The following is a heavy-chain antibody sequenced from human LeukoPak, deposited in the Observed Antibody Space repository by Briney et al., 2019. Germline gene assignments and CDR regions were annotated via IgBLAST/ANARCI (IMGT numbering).Heavy chain of an antibody. J-gene: IGHJ4*02. CDR3: ASHTYYYSSGSFGH. Sequence: GASLKVSCKASGYTFTSYDINWVRQATGQGLEWMRWMNPNSGNTGYAQRFQGRVTMTRDTSISTAYLELSSLRSEDTAVYYCASHTYYYSSGSFGHWGQGTLVTVSS. CDR2: MNPNSGNT. CDR1: GYTFTSYD. D-gene: IGHD3-10*01. V-gene: IGHV1-8*01.